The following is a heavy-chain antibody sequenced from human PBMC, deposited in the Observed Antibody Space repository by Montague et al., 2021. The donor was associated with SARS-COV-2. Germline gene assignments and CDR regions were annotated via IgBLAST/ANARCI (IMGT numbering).Heavy chain of an antibody. CDR1: GGSFSTYY. CDR2: IDHSGNT. V-gene: IGHV4-34*01. J-gene: IGHJ6*02. Sequence: SETLSLTCAVYGGSFSTYYWAWIRQSPGKGLEWIGHIDHSGNTNYNPSXXSRVSISVDTSSSQFSLYLTSVTAADAAVYYCAGDQTVLEWIWYGMDVWGPGTTVTVSS. CDR3: AGDQTVLEWIWYGMDV. D-gene: IGHD3-3*01.